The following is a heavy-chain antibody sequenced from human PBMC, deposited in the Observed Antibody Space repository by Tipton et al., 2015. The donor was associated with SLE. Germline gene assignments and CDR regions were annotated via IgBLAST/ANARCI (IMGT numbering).Heavy chain of an antibody. CDR1: GASISSGGYY. Sequence: TLSLTCTVSGASISSGGYYWGWIRQPPGKGLEWIGEINHSGSTNYNPSLKSRVTISVDKSKNQFSLKLSSVTAADTAVYFCARAEFSSNWYMYWHFDLWGRGTLVTVSS. CDR2: INHSGST. J-gene: IGHJ2*01. CDR3: ARAEFSSNWYMYWHFDL. D-gene: IGHD6-13*01. V-gene: IGHV4-39*01.